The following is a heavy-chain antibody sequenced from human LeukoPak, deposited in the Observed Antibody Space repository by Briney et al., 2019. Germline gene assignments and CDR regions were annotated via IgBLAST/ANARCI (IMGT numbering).Heavy chain of an antibody. CDR2: MNPNSGNT. D-gene: IGHD6-13*01. V-gene: IGHV1-8*03. CDR1: GYTFTSYD. Sequence: ASVKVSCKASGYTFTSYDINWVRQATGQGLEWMGWMNPNSGNTGYAQKFQGRVTITRNTSISTAYMELRSLRSDDTAVYYCARDSGQQLVHFDYWGQGTLVTVSS. CDR3: ARDSGQQLVHFDY. J-gene: IGHJ4*02.